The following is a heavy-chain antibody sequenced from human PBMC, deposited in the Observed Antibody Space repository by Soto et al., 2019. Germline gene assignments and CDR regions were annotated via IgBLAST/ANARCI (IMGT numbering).Heavy chain of an antibody. V-gene: IGHV1-2*02. CDR1: GYTFTGHY. CDR2: IGPESGAT. J-gene: IGHJ4*02. CDR3: GRGRSGHLVVFY. D-gene: IGHD1-26*01. Sequence: QVQLVQSGAEVKKPGASVTVSCKTSGYTFTGHYIHWVRQAPEQGPEWVGEIGPESGATRYAQKFQGRVTMTRDMYTNTVYMELNNLSPDDTAVYYCGRGRSGHLVVFYWGQGTPVTVSS.